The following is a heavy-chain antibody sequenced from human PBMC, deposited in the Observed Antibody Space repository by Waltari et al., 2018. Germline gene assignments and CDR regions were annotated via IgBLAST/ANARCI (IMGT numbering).Heavy chain of an antibody. CDR3: ARPSYYYGSGSYEDY. V-gene: IGHV4-39*01. Sequence: QLQLQESGPGLVKPSETLSLTCTVSGGSISSSSYYWGWIRQPPGKGLEWIGSIYYSGSTYYNPSLKSRVTISVDTSKNQFSLKLSSVTAADTAVFYCARPSYYYGSGSYEDYWGQGTLVTVSS. D-gene: IGHD3-10*01. CDR1: GGSISSSSYY. J-gene: IGHJ4*02. CDR2: IYYSGST.